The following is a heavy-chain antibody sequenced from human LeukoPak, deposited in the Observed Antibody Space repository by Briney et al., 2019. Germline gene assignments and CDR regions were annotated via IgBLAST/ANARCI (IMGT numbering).Heavy chain of an antibody. J-gene: IGHJ4*02. CDR3: ARGGPYYDILTGFAYFDY. V-gene: IGHV1-2*02. CDR2: INPNSGGT. CDR1: DYTFTSYG. Sequence: ASVKVSCKASDYTFTSYGINWVRQAPGQGLEWMGWINPNSGGTNYAQKFQGRVTMTRDTSISTAYMELSRLRSDDTAVYYCARGGPYYDILTGFAYFDYWGQGTLVTVSS. D-gene: IGHD3-9*01.